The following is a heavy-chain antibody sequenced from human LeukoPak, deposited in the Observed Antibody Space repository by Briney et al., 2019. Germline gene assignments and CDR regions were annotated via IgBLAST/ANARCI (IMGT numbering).Heavy chain of an antibody. CDR1: GYTFTSYY. D-gene: IGHD3-22*01. J-gene: IGHJ3*02. CDR2: INPSGGST. CDR3: ARSHYDSSGYYAFDI. V-gene: IGHV1-46*01. Sequence: ASVKVSCKASGYTFTSYYMHWVRQAPGQGLEWMGIINPSGGSTSYAQKFQGRVTMTRDMSTSTVYMELSSLRSEDTAVYYCARSHYDSSGYYAFDIWGQGTMVTVSS.